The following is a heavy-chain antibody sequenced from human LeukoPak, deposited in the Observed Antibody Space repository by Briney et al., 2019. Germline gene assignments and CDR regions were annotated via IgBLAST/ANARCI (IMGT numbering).Heavy chain of an antibody. J-gene: IGHJ4*02. V-gene: IGHV4-61*01. CDR2: IYYSGST. CDR1: GCSISSGYY. D-gene: IGHD6-13*01. Sequence: SETLSLTCTVSGCSISSGYYWSWIRQPPGKGLEWVGYIYYSGSTNYNPSLRSRVTISVDTSKNQFSLRLSSVTAADTAVYYCARVTGYVMEDYFDYWGQGTLVTVSS. CDR3: ARVTGYVMEDYFDY.